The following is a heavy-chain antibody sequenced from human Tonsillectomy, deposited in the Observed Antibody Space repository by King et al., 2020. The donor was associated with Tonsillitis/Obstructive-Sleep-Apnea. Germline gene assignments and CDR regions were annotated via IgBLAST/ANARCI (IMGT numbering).Heavy chain of an antibody. CDR3: ARAYYGRSGYYHGYFQH. CDR1: GYTFTNYD. D-gene: IGHD3-22*01. V-gene: IGHV1-18*01. CDR2: SRPYNGDT. J-gene: IGHJ1*01. Sequence: QLVQSGAEVKKPGASVKVSCKASGYTFTNYDITWVRQAPGQGLEWMGWSRPYNGDTNYAKKLQGRVTMTSDTSTSTAYMELRSMRSDDTAVYYCARAYYGRSGYYHGYFQHWGQGTLVTVSS.